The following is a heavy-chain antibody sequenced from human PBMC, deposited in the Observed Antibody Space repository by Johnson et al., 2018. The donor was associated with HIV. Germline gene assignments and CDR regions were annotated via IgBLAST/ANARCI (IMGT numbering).Heavy chain of an antibody. J-gene: IGHJ3*02. V-gene: IGHV3-30*03. Sequence: QVQLLESGGGVVQPGRSLRLSCAASGFTFSSYGMHWVRQAPGKGLEWVAVISYDGSNKYYADSVKGRFTISRDNSKNTLYLQMNSLRAEDTAVYYCARDERRIAAAGTRGDAFDIWGQGTMVTVSS. CDR1: GFTFSSYG. D-gene: IGHD6-13*01. CDR3: ARDERRIAAAGTRGDAFDI. CDR2: ISYDGSNK.